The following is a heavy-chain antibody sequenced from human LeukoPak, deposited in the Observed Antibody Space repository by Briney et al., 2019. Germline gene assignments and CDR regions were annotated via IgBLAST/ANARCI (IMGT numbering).Heavy chain of an antibody. Sequence: GGSLRLSCAASGFSFRNYWMGWVRQAPGRGLEWVANINEDGSEKYYVDSVKGRFTISRDNGKNSLYLQINSLRAEDTAVFYCARGGYYSAWAEDYWGQGTLVTVSS. V-gene: IGHV3-7*01. CDR3: ARGGYYSAWAEDY. CDR2: INEDGSEK. D-gene: IGHD3-22*01. J-gene: IGHJ4*02. CDR1: GFSFRNYW.